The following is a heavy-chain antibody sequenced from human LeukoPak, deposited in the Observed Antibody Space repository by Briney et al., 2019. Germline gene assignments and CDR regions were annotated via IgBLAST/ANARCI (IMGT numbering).Heavy chain of an antibody. CDR2: ISGSGGST. CDR3: AKDLLYYYDSSGYFPIDY. V-gene: IGHV3-23*01. D-gene: IGHD3-22*01. Sequence: GGSLRLSCAASGFTFSSYWMSWVRQAPGKGLEWVSAISGSGGSTYYADSVKGRFTISRDNSKNTLYLQMNSLRAEDTAVYYCAKDLLYYYDSSGYFPIDYWGQGTLVTVSS. CDR1: GFTFSSYW. J-gene: IGHJ4*02.